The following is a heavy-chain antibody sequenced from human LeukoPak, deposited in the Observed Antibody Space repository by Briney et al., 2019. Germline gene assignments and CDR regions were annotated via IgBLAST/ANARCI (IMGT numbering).Heavy chain of an antibody. Sequence: GGSLRLSCAASGFTFSSFSMSWVRQAPGKGLEWVANLKEDRSEEYYLDSVKGRFTISRDNAKNSLYLQMNSLRAEDTAVYYCARVISSLLADAFDVWGQGTMVTVSS. D-gene: IGHD6-6*01. CDR2: LKEDRSEE. CDR3: ARVISSLLADAFDV. CDR1: GFTFSSFS. V-gene: IGHV3-7*01. J-gene: IGHJ3*01.